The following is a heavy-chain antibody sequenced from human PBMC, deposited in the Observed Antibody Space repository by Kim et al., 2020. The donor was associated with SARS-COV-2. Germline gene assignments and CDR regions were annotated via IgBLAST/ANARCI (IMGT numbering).Heavy chain of an antibody. CDR2: IYPGDSDT. J-gene: IGHJ4*02. CDR3: ARRYYGSGSYYLDY. D-gene: IGHD3-10*01. Sequence: GESLKISCKGSGYSFASSWIAWVRQMPGKGLEWMGVIYPGDSDTRYSSSFLGQVTISVDKSISTAYLQWSSPKASDTAMYYCARRYYGSGSYYLDYWGQGTLVTVSS. V-gene: IGHV5-51*01. CDR1: GYSFASSW.